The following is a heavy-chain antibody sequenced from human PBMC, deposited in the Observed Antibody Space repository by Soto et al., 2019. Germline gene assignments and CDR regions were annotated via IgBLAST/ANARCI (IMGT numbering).Heavy chain of an antibody. CDR2: IYYSGST. V-gene: IGHV4-30-4*01. CDR3: ARAKYSGSHPYFDY. Sequence: SETLSLTCTVSGGSISSGDYYWSWIRQPPGKGLEWIGYIYYSGSTYYNPSLKSRVTISVDTSKNQFSLKLSSVTAADTAVYYCARAKYSGSHPYFDYWGQGTLVTVSS. D-gene: IGHD1-26*01. J-gene: IGHJ4*02. CDR1: GGSISSGDYY.